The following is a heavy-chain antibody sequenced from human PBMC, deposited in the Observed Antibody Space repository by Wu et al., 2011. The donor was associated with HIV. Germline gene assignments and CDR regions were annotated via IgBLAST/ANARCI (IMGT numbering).Heavy chain of an antibody. CDR2: FIPIFGTA. D-gene: IGHD5-12*01. CDR1: GGTFSSYA. J-gene: IGHJ4*02. V-gene: IGHV1-69*05. CDR3: ARDRVGSGGYQDY. Sequence: AVKKSGSSVKVSCKASGGTFSSYAISWVRQAPGQGLEWMGGFIPIFGTANYAQKFQGRVTITTDESTSTAYMELSSLRSEDTAVYYCARDRVGSGGYQDYWGQGTLVTVSS.